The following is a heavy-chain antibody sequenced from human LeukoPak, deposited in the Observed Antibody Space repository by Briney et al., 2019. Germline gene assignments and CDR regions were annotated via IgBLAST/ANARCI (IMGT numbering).Heavy chain of an antibody. CDR3: ARHSSGNFDY. CDR2: IYYSGST. Sequence: SETLSLTCTVSGGSISSSSYYWGWIRQPPGKGLEWIGSIYYSGSTYYNPSLKSRVTISVDTSKNQFSLELSSVTAADTAVYYCARHSSGNFDYWGQGTLVTVSS. V-gene: IGHV4-39*01. CDR1: GGSISSSSYY. D-gene: IGHD6-19*01. J-gene: IGHJ4*02.